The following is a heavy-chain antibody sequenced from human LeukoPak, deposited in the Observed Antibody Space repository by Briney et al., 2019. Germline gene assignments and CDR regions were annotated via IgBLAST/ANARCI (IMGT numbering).Heavy chain of an antibody. CDR2: IYYSGST. J-gene: IGHJ4*02. CDR3: ARHVRFLEWLSSYYFDY. D-gene: IGHD3-3*01. CDR1: GGSINSSSYY. Sequence: SETLSLTCTVSGGSINSSSYYWGWIRQPPGKGLEWIGSIYYSGSTYYNPSLKSRVTISVDTSKSQFSLRLTSVTAADTAVYYCARHVRFLEWLSSYYFDYWGQGTLVTVSS. V-gene: IGHV4-39*01.